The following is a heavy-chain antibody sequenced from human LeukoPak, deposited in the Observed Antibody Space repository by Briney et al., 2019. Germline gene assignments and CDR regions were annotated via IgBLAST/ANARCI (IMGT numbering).Heavy chain of an antibody. D-gene: IGHD3-3*01. CDR1: GYTFTSYG. J-gene: IGHJ4*02. V-gene: IGHV1-18*01. CDR2: ISAYNGNT. Sequence: ASVKVSCKASGYTFTSYGISWVRQAPGQGLEWMGWISAYNGNTNYAQKLQGRVTMTTDTSTSTAYMELRSLRSDDTAVYYWASSTDGDYDFWSGYFVWGQGTLVTVPS. CDR3: ASSTDGDYDFWSGYFV.